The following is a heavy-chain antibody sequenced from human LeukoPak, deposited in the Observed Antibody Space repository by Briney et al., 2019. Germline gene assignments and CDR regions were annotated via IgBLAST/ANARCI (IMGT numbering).Heavy chain of an antibody. CDR2: IYYSGST. J-gene: IGHJ4*02. D-gene: IGHD2-15*01. CDR3: ARDLGGSLRYFDY. CDR1: GGSTSSYY. Sequence: PSETLSLTCTVSGGSTSSYYWSWIRQPPGKGLEWIGYIYYSGSTNYNPSLKSRVTISVDTSKNQFSLKLSSLTAADTAVYYCARDLGGSLRYFDYWGQGTLVTVSS. V-gene: IGHV4-59*01.